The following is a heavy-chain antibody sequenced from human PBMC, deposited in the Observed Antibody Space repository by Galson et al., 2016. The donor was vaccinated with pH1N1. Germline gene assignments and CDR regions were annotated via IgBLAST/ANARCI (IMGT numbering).Heavy chain of an antibody. CDR2: MNPNSGRT. J-gene: IGHJ2*01. CDR1: GYTFTNFD. D-gene: IGHD2-21*02. Sequence: SCKASGYTFTNFDINWVRQATGQGLEWMGWMNPNSGRTGYAQKFQGRVTMTRNTSIRTAYMELSSLRSEDTAIYYCAIMYCGGDCPPGYFDLWGRGTLVTVSS. V-gene: IGHV1-8*01. CDR3: AIMYCGGDCPPGYFDL.